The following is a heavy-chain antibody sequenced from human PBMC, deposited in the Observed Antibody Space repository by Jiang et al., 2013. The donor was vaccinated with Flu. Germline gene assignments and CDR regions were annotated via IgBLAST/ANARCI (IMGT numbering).Heavy chain of an antibody. CDR3: AKAPPISSGWLNWFDP. J-gene: IGHJ5*02. Sequence: VQLVESGGTMVQPGGSLRLSCAASGFTFSSCAMTWVRQAPGKGLEWVSAISGSGGTTYYADSVKGRFTISRDNSKNTLYLQMNSLRAEDTALYYCAKAPPISSGWLNWFDPWGQGTLVTVFS. CDR2: ISGSGGTT. CDR1: GFTFSSCA. D-gene: IGHD6-19*01. V-gene: IGHV3-23*04.